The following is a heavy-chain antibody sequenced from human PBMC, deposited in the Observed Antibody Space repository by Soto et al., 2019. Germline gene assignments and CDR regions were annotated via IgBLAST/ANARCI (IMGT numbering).Heavy chain of an antibody. J-gene: IGHJ3*02. CDR2: IIPMIANR. CDR3: AGSHIVGGVVDCFDI. Sequence: SVKVSGNASGDTFITDGINWVRQAPGQGLEWMGGIIPMIANRNYAQKFQGRVTISADTSRSTVCMELRSLRSDDTAVYYCAGSHIVGGVVDCFDIWGQGTLVTVSS. V-gene: IGHV1-69*10. D-gene: IGHD1-26*01. CDR1: GDTFITDG.